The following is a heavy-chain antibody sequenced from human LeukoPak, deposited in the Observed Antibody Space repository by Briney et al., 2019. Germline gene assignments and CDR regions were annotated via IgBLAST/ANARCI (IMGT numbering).Heavy chain of an antibody. J-gene: IGHJ4*02. Sequence: PSETLSLTCAVYGVSFSGYYWSWIRQPPGKGLEWIGEINHSGSTNYNPSLKSRVTISVDTSKNQFSLKLSSVTAADTAVYYCAREDSSGWYESSFDYWGQGTLVTVSS. CDR1: GVSFSGYY. V-gene: IGHV4-34*01. D-gene: IGHD6-19*01. CDR3: AREDSSGWYESSFDY. CDR2: INHSGST.